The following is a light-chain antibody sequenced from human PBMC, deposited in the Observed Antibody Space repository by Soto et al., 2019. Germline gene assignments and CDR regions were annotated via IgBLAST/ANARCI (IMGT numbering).Light chain of an antibody. CDR1: QSINTF. Sequence: DIQMTQSPASLSASVGDTVTITCRGSQSINTFLSWYRHKPGKAPELLIYDASTLQIGVPSRFSGSGYGTEFTLTISSLQSEDFATYSCQQSYYIPWTFGQGTKV. J-gene: IGKJ1*01. CDR2: DAS. V-gene: IGKV1-39*01. CDR3: QQSYYIPWT.